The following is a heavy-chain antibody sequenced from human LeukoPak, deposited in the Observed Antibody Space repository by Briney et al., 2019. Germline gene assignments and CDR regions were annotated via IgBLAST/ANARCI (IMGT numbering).Heavy chain of an antibody. CDR1: GGSISSGGYY. V-gene: IGHV4-31*03. CDR3: VRYVATICFDP. D-gene: IGHD5-12*01. CDR2: IYYSGST. Sequence: SETLSLTCTVPGGSISSGGYYWSWIRQHPGKGLEWIGYIYYSGSTYYNPSLKSRVTISVDTSKNQFSLKLSSVTAADTAVYYCVRYVATICFDPWGQGTLVTVSS. J-gene: IGHJ5*02.